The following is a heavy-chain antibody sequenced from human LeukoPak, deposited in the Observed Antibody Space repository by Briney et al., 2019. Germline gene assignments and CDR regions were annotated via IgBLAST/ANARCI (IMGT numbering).Heavy chain of an antibody. Sequence: PGRSLRLSCAASGFTFSSYGMHWVRQAPGKGLEWVAAISYDGSNKYYADSVKGRFTISRDNSKNTLYLQMNSLRAEDTAVYYCAKLPVEMATIFAFDIWGQGTMVTVSS. V-gene: IGHV3-30*18. CDR3: AKLPVEMATIFAFDI. CDR2: ISYDGSNK. J-gene: IGHJ3*02. CDR1: GFTFSSYG. D-gene: IGHD5-24*01.